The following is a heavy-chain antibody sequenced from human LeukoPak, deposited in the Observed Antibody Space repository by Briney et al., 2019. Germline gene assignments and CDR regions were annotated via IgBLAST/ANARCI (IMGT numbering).Heavy chain of an antibody. CDR3: ARPRTIYYDGSGYYT. J-gene: IGHJ5*02. D-gene: IGHD3-22*01. V-gene: IGHV3-21*01. CDR1: GFTFSSYS. Sequence: GGSLRLSCAASGFTFSSYSMNRVRQAPGKGLEWVSSISSSSSYIYYADSVKGRFTISRDNAKNSLYLQMNSLRAEDTAVYYCARPRTIYYDGSGYYTWGQGTLVTVSS. CDR2: ISSSSSYI.